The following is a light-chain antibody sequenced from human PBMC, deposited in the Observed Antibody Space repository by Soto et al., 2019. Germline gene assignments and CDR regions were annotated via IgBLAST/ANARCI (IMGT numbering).Light chain of an antibody. V-gene: IGKV1-5*01. Sequence: DIQMTQSPSTLSASVGDRVTITCRASQTIHSFLAWYQQKAGKAPKLLIYDASNLESGVPSRFSGSGSVTEFTLTVSSLQPDDFATFYCQQFHSFPWTFGQGTKVEI. CDR2: DAS. CDR1: QTIHSF. CDR3: QQFHSFPWT. J-gene: IGKJ1*01.